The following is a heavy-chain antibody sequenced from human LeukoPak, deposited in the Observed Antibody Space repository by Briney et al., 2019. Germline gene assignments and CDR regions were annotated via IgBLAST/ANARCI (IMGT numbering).Heavy chain of an antibody. D-gene: IGHD3-10*01. V-gene: IGHV4-59*12. Sequence: PSETLSLTCTVSGGSISSYYWSWIRQPPGKGLEWIGYIYYSGSTNYNPSLKSRVTISVDTSKNQFSLKLSSVIAADTAVYYCASCTALVREGFDPWGQGTLVTVSS. J-gene: IGHJ5*02. CDR3: ASCTALVREGFDP. CDR1: GGSISSYY. CDR2: IYYSGST.